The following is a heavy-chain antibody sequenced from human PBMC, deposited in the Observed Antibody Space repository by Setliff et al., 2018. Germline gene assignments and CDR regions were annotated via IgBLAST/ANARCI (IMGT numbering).Heavy chain of an antibody. D-gene: IGHD1-26*01. Sequence: ASVKVSCKASGYIFNTFGINWMRRAPGQGLEWIGWISPYNGDTKYAQNLQGRVTLITDTSTSTAYVEVRSLRSDDTAVYYCARSPPNRGVGQGHHMDVWGKGTTVTVSS. CDR3: ARSPPNRGVGQGHHMDV. J-gene: IGHJ6*03. CDR1: GYIFNTFG. V-gene: IGHV1-18*01. CDR2: ISPYNGDT.